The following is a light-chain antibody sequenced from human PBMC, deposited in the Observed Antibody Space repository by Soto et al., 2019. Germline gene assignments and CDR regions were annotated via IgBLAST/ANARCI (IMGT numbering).Light chain of an antibody. J-gene: IGLJ1*01. CDR1: NSDVGGYNY. CDR3: TSYAGSSNV. CDR2: EVN. Sequence: QSALTQPPSASGSPGQSVAISCTGTNSDVGGYNYVSWYQQHPDKAPQLMIYEVNKRPSGVPNRFSGSTSGNAASLTVSGHQADDADDYYCTSYAGSSNVFGTGTKLTVL. V-gene: IGLV2-8*01.